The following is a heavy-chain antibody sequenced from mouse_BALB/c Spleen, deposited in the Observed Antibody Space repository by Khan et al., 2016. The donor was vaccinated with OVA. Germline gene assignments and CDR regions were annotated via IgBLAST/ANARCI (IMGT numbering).Heavy chain of an antibody. CDR1: GYTFSNYW. Sequence: QVQLQQSGAELMKPGASVKISCKATGYTFSNYWIEWVKQRPGHGLEWIGEILPGCDPNNYNENFKGKATLTADTSSNTAYMQLSSLTSEDSAVYYCARGAGTTYGMDYWGQGTSVTVSS. CDR3: ARGAGTTYGMDY. CDR2: ILPGCDPN. D-gene: IGHD4-1*01. J-gene: IGHJ4*01. V-gene: IGHV1-9*01.